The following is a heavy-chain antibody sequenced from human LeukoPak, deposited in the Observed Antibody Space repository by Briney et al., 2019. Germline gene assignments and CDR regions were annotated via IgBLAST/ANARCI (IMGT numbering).Heavy chain of an antibody. J-gene: IGHJ4*02. CDR3: ARVRHYYDSSGYTYYFDY. CDR1: GYTFTSYG. CDR2: ISAYNGNT. Sequence: GASVKVSCKASGYTFTSYGISWVRQAPGQGLEWMGWISAYNGNTNYAQKLQGRVTMTTDTSTSTAYMELRSLRSDDTAVYYCARVRHYYDSSGYTYYFDYWGQGTLVTVSS. V-gene: IGHV1-18*01. D-gene: IGHD3-22*01.